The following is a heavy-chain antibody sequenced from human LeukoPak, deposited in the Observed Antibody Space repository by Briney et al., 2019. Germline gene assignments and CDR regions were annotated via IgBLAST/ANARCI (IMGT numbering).Heavy chain of an antibody. V-gene: IGHV3-21*01. J-gene: IGHJ4*02. D-gene: IGHD1-26*01. CDR2: ISSSSSYI. CDR3: ARGIVGANFFCY. CDR1: GFTFSSYS. Sequence: GGPLRLSCAASGFTFSSYSMNWVRQAPGKGLEWVSSISSSSSYIYYADSVKGRFTISRDNAKNSLYLQMNSLRAEDTAVYYCARGIVGANFFCYWGQGTLVTVSS.